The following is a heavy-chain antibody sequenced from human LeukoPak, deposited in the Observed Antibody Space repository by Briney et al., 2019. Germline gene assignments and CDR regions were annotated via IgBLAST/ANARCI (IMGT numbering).Heavy chain of an antibody. D-gene: IGHD6-19*01. J-gene: IGHJ4*02. Sequence: GGSLRLSCAASGFTFSSYSMNWVRQAPGKGLEWVSSITSSSSYIYYADSVKGRFTISRDNAKNSLYLQMDSLRAEDTAVYYCAREVAGAFDYWGQGTLVTVSS. CDR2: ITSSSSYI. CDR1: GFTFSSYS. CDR3: AREVAGAFDY. V-gene: IGHV3-21*01.